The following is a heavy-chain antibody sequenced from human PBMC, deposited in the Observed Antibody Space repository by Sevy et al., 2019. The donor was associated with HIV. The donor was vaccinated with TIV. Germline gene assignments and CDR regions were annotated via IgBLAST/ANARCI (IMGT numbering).Heavy chain of an antibody. J-gene: IGHJ4*02. Sequence: GGSLRLSCAASGFSFSGYGMHWVRQAPGKGLEWVAVISYDGNNKFYADSVKGRFTISRDNSKNTLYLQMNSLRAEDTAVYYCAKGLEQWLANGYFDYWGQRTLVTVSS. D-gene: IGHD6-19*01. V-gene: IGHV3-30*18. CDR3: AKGLEQWLANGYFDY. CDR1: GFSFSGYG. CDR2: ISYDGNNK.